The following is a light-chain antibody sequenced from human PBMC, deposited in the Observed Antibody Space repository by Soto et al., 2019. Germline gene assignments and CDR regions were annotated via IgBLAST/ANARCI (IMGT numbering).Light chain of an antibody. CDR1: QSVRSSY. CDR3: QQYDNSAPLS. CDR2: EGS. J-gene: IGKJ4*01. V-gene: IGKV3D-20*01. Sequence: EIVLTQSPVTLSLSPGDRATLSCRASQSVRSSYVAWYQQKAGLAPRLLIYEGSSRASGIPDRFSGSGSGTDFTLTIGRLEPEDFAVYYCQQYDNSAPLSFGGGTKVEMK.